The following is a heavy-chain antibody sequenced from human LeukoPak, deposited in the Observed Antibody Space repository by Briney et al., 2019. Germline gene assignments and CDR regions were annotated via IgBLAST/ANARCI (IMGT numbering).Heavy chain of an antibody. CDR3: AKGFYDNSASGVFDI. CDR1: GFTFSSFA. CDR2: ISASGGST. V-gene: IGHV3-23*01. Sequence: GGSLRLSCAASGFTFSSFATSWARQAPGKGLEWVSGISASGGSTYYADSVKGRFTISRDNSKNTLYLQMNSLRAEDTAVYYCAKGFYDNSASGVFDIWGQGTMVTVSS. J-gene: IGHJ3*02. D-gene: IGHD3-22*01.